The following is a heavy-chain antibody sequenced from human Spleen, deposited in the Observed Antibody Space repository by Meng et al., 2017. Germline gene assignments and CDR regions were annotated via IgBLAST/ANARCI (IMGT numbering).Heavy chain of an antibody. CDR2: ISWDGGST. CDR1: GFTFDDYT. Sequence: GSLKISCAASGFTFDDYTMHWVRQAPGKGLEWVSLISWDGGSTYYADSVKGRFTISRDNSKNSLYLQMNSLRTEDTALYYCAKGLAQFTAYYYGMDVWGQGTTVTVSS. CDR3: AKGLAQFTAYYYGMDV. V-gene: IGHV3-43*01. J-gene: IGHJ6*02. D-gene: IGHD5-18*01.